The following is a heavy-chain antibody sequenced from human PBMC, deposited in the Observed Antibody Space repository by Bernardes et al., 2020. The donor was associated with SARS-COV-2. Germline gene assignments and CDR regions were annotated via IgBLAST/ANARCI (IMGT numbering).Heavy chain of an antibody. D-gene: IGHD6-13*01. CDR2: IYYSGST. Sequence: SEPLSLTCTVSGGSISSYYWSWIRQPPGKGLEWIGYIYYSGSTNYNPSLKSRVTISVDTSKNQFSLKLSSVTAADTAVYYCAREGFSSWYGNNYGMDVWGQGTTVTVSS. J-gene: IGHJ6*02. CDR1: GGSISSYY. V-gene: IGHV4-59*01. CDR3: AREGFSSWYGNNYGMDV.